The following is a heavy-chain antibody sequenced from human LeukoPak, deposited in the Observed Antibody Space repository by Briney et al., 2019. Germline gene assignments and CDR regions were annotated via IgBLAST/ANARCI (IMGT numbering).Heavy chain of an antibody. CDR3: AVANWGPPILRTTDFDY. CDR1: GYTFTSYG. Sequence: ASVKVSCKASGYTFTSYGISWVPQAPGQGLEWMGWISAYNGNTNYAQKLQGRVTMTTDTSTSTAYMELRSLRSDDTAVYYCAVANWGPPILRTTDFDYWGQGTLVTVSS. CDR2: ISAYNGNT. V-gene: IGHV1-18*01. J-gene: IGHJ4*02. D-gene: IGHD7-27*01.